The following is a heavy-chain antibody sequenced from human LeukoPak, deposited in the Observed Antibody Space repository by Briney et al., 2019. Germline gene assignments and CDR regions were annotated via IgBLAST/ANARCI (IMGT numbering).Heavy chain of an antibody. D-gene: IGHD6-13*01. CDR1: GFTFSSYS. CDR3: ARVRAYTSSQAIGY. Sequence: GGSLRLSWEAFGFTFSSYSMNWFRRAPGKGLEGVSYISGRGSTISYADSVKGRFTISRDNAKNSLYLQMNSLRDEDTAVYFCARVRAYTSSQAIGYWGQGTLVTVSS. CDR2: ISGRGSTI. V-gene: IGHV3-48*02. J-gene: IGHJ4*02.